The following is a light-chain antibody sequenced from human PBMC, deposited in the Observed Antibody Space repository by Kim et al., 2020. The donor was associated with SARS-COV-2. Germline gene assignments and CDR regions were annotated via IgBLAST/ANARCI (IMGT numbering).Light chain of an antibody. J-gene: IGLJ3*02. CDR1: SSDVGGYNY. V-gene: IGLV2-11*01. CDR2: DVS. Sequence: QSALTQPRSVSGSPGQSVTISCTGSSSDVGGYNYVSWYQQHPGKAPKVMIYDVSKRPSGVPDRFSGSKSGNTASLTISGLQAEDEADYYCCSYAGGYTWVFGGGTQLTVL. CDR3: CSYAGGYTWV.